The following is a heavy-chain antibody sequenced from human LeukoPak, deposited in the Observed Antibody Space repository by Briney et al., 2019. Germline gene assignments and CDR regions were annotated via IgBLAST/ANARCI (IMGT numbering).Heavy chain of an antibody. J-gene: IGHJ3*02. CDR3: ARQQWLVDDAFDI. V-gene: IGHV7-4-1*02. D-gene: IGHD6-19*01. Sequence: ASVKVSCKASGYTFTRYAMNWVRQAPGQRLEWMGWINTNTGNPTYAQGFTGRFVFSLDTSVSTAYLQISSLKAEDTAVYYCARQQWLVDDAFDIWGQGTMVTVSS. CDR2: INTNTGNP. CDR1: GYTFTRYA.